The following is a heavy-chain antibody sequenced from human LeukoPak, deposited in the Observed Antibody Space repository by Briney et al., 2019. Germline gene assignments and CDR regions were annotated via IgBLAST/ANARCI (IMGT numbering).Heavy chain of an antibody. CDR3: ARARLWFGEPMYYFDY. CDR2: ISSSSSYI. D-gene: IGHD3-10*01. Sequence: GGSLRLSCAASGFTFSIYAMTWVRQAPGKGLEWVSSISSSSSYIYYADSVKGRFTISKDNANNSLYLQMDSLRAEDTAVYYCARARLWFGEPMYYFDYWGQGTLVTVSS. J-gene: IGHJ4*02. V-gene: IGHV3-21*01. CDR1: GFTFSIYA.